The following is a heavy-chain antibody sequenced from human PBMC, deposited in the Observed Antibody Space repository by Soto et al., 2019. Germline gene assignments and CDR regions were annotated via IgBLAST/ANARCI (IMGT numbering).Heavy chain of an antibody. CDR3: ARRTYYYDRSGYSSVNGLVDY. V-gene: IGHV3-23*01. CDR2: ISGSGGST. CDR1: GFTFSSYA. Sequence: GGSLRLSCAASGFTFSSYAMSWVRQAPGKGLEWVSAISGSGGSTYYADSVKGRFTISRDNSKNTLYLQMNSLRAEDTAVYYCARRTYYYDRSGYSSVNGLVDYWGQGTLVTVSS. J-gene: IGHJ4*02. D-gene: IGHD3-22*01.